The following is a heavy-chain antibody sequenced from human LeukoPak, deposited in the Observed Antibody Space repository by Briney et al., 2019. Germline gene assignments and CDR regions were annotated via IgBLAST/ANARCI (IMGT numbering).Heavy chain of an antibody. V-gene: IGHV3-23*01. D-gene: IGHD4/OR15-4a*01. Sequence: PGGSLRLSCAASEFTFSSFAMSWVRQAPGKGLEWVSRVSGSGGSTYYADSVKGRFTISRDNSKNTLYLQMNSLRAEDTAVYYCAKDPDGLWSWGQGTLVTVSS. CDR1: EFTFSSFA. J-gene: IGHJ5*02. CDR2: VSGSGGST. CDR3: AKDPDGLWS.